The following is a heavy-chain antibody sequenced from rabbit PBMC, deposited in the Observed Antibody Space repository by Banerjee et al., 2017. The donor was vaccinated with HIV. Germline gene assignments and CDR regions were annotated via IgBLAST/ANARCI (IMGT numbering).Heavy chain of an antibody. CDR1: GFSFSGSYW. V-gene: IGHV1S40*01. D-gene: IGHD1-1*01. J-gene: IGHJ4*01. CDR2: CYTSSGST. Sequence: QSLEESGGDLVKPGASLTLTCTASGFSFSGSYWICWVRQAPGKGLERIACCYTSSGSTYYASWAKGRFTITKTSSTTVTLQMTSLTAADTATYFCARTFSSDFDFWGPGTLVTV. CDR3: ARTFSSDFDF.